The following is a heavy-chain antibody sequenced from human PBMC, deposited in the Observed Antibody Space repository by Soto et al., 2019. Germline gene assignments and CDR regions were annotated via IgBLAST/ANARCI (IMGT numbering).Heavy chain of an antibody. J-gene: IGHJ1*01. CDR2: IKPKSEGETA. D-gene: IGHD3-22*01. V-gene: IGHV3-15*07. CDR1: RFNFSAAW. Sequence: EMQLVQSGGGLVKPGGSLRLSCVASRFNFSAAWLNWLRQAPGQGLEWVGRIKPKSEGETADYTAPVRGRFTISRDDSQTTLHLQIDSLKTEDTAVYYCTRDLGVYSYETSGHIPHLDSWGPGTLVTVSS. CDR3: TRDLGVYSYETSGHIPHLDS.